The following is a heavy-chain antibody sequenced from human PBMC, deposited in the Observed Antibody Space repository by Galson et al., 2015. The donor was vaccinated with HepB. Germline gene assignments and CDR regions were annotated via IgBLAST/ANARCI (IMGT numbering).Heavy chain of an antibody. J-gene: IGHJ4*02. D-gene: IGHD3-10*01. V-gene: IGHV3-30*18. CDR2: ISYDGSNK. CDR3: AKYGSGSLHLDY. CDR1: GFTFSSYG. Sequence: SLRLSCAASGFTFSSYGMHWVRQAPGKGLEWVAVISYDGSNKYYADSVKGRFTISRDNSKNTLYLQMNSLRAEDTAVYYCAKYGSGSLHLDYWGQGTLVTVSS.